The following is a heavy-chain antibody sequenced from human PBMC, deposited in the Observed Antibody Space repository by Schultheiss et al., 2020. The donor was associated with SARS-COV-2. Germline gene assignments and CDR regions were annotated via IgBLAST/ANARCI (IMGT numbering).Heavy chain of an antibody. CDR1: GFTFSSYS. V-gene: IGHV3-74*01. CDR3: ARDNTIFGVDYFDY. Sequence: GGSLRLSCAASGFTFSSYSMNWVRQAPGKGLVWVSRISNDGSSTSYADFVKGRFTISRDNAKNTLYLQMNSLRAEDTAVYYCARDNTIFGVDYFDYWGQGTLVTVSS. D-gene: IGHD3-3*01. J-gene: IGHJ4*02. CDR2: ISNDGSST.